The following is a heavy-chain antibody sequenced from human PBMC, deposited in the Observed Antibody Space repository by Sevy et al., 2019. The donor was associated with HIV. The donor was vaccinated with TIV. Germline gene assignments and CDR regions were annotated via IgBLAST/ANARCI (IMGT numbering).Heavy chain of an antibody. J-gene: IGHJ2*01. D-gene: IGHD2-8*02. CDR2: ISNSGGNI. Sequence: GGSLRLSCAASGFTFSTYAMGWVRQAPGKGLEWVSGISNSGGNIYYADSVKGRFTISRDNSKNTLYLQMNSLRAEETAVYYCAKDGAPYCTGGICFPYWYFDLWGRGTLVTVSS. CDR1: GFTFSTYA. V-gene: IGHV3-23*01. CDR3: AKDGAPYCTGGICFPYWYFDL.